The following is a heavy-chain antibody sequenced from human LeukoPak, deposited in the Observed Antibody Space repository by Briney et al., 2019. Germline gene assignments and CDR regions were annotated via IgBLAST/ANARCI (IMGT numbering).Heavy chain of an antibody. CDR2: IESDASNT. V-gene: IGHV3-74*01. Sequence: GGSLRLSCAASGFAFGCHWMHWVRQAPGKGLVWVARIESDASNTRYADSVKGRFTISRDNANKTLYLQMNSLRAEDTAVYYCTRDGSGSRIPFDYWGQGTLVTVSS. CDR3: TRDGSGSRIPFDY. J-gene: IGHJ4*02. CDR1: GFAFGCHW. D-gene: IGHD1-26*01.